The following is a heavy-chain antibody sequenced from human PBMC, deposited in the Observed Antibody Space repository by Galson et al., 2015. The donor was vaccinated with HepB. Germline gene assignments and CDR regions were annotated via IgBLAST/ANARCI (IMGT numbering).Heavy chain of an antibody. Sequence: SETLSLTCVVSGDSITNHHWWSWVRQPPGKGLEWIGEIHHSGSTNYNPSLKSRVTISVDKSKNQFSLRLNSVTAADTAVYYCARNGVCSLDYWGQGTLVTASS. CDR2: IHHSGST. D-gene: IGHD2-21*02. V-gene: IGHV4-4*02. CDR1: GDSITNHHW. CDR3: ARNGVCSLDY. J-gene: IGHJ4*02.